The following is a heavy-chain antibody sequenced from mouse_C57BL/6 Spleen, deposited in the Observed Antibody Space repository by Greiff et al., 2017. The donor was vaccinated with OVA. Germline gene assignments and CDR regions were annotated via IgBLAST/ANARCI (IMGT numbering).Heavy chain of an antibody. Sequence: QVQLQQSGAELVRPGASVKLSCKASGYTFTDYYINWVKQRPGQGLEWIARIYPGSGNTYYNEKFKGKATLTAEKSSSTAYMQLSSLTSEDSAVYFCARPGSSSFDYWGQGTTLTVSS. CDR2: IYPGSGNT. CDR3: ARPGSSSFDY. V-gene: IGHV1-76*01. J-gene: IGHJ2*01. D-gene: IGHD1-1*01. CDR1: GYTFTDYY.